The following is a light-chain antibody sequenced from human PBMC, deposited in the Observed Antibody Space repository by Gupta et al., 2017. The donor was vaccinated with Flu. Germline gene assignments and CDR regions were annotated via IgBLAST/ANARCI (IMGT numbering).Light chain of an antibody. CDR2: GAS. J-gene: IGKJ3*01. CDR1: QSISSNY. Sequence: EIVLTQSPGTLSLSPGERATLSCRASQSISSNYLAWYQQKPGQAPRLLIYGASSRATGIPDRFSGGGSGTDFTLTSSRLEPEDFAVDYCQHYPTFGPGTKVDIK. V-gene: IGKV3-20*01. CDR3: QHYPT.